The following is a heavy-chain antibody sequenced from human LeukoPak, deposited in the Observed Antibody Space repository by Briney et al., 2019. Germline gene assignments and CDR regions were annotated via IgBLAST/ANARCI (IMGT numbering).Heavy chain of an antibody. J-gene: IGHJ6*03. CDR3: ARANDNYYYYYMDV. CDR2: ISSSGNAI. V-gene: IGHV3-48*03. Sequence: PGGSLRLSCAASGFSFSTYEMNWVRQAPGKGLEWVSYISSSGNAIYYADSVKGRFTFSRDNAKNSLYLQMNSLRAEDTAVYYCARANDNYYYYYMDVWGKGTTVTIS. D-gene: IGHD3-9*01. CDR1: GFSFSTYE.